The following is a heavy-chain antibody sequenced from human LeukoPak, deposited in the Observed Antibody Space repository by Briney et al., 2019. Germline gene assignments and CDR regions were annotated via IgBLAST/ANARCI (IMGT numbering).Heavy chain of an antibody. Sequence: SETLSLTCTXSGGSISSYYWSWIRQPPGKGLEWIGYIYYSGSTNYNPSLKSRVTISVDTSKNQFSLKLSSVTAADTAVYYCARLGISNWFDPWGQGTLVTVSS. J-gene: IGHJ5*02. CDR2: IYYSGST. CDR3: ARLGISNWFDP. CDR1: GGSISSYY. D-gene: IGHD6-13*01. V-gene: IGHV4-59*08.